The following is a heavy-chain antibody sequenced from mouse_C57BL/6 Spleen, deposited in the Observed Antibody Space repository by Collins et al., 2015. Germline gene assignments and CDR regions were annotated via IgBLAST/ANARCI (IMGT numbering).Heavy chain of an antibody. CDR1: GYTFTTYG. Sequence: QIQLVQSGPELKKPGETVKISCKASGYTFTTYGMSWVKQAPGKGLKWMGWINTYSGVPTYADDFKGRFAFSLETSASTAYLQINNLKNEDTATYFCARGSPWSAYWGQGTLVTVSA. V-gene: IGHV9-3*01. CDR3: ARGSPWSAY. CDR2: INTYSGVP. D-gene: IGHD1-1*01. J-gene: IGHJ3*01.